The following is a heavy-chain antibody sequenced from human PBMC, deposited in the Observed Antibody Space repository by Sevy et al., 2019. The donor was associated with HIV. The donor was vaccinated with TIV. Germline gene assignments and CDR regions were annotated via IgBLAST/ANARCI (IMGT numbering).Heavy chain of an antibody. CDR2: INWNGGST. CDR1: GFTFGDYG. J-gene: IGHJ5*02. Sequence: GGSLRLSCAASGFTFGDYGMSWVRQAPGKGLEWVSGINWNGGSTGYSDSVRGRFTISRDNAKNSLYLQMNSLRAEDTAFFYCARDLFYCSGDGYGNWFDPWGQGTLVTVSS. V-gene: IGHV3-20*04. CDR3: ARDLFYCSGDGYGNWFDP. D-gene: IGHD2-21*02.